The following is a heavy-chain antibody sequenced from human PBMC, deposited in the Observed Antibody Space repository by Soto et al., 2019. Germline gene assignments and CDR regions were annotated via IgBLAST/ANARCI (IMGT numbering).Heavy chain of an antibody. D-gene: IGHD1-1*01. CDR1: GLTFSMYW. J-gene: IGHJ4*02. Sequence: GGSLRLSCAASGLTFSMYWMHWVRQVPGKGPEWVSRINDDGISTNYADSVKGRFTISRDNAKNTLYLQMNALRVEETAVYYCTRGPRSTSTGTGAFWGQGTLVTVSS. V-gene: IGHV3-74*01. CDR3: TRGPRSTSTGTGAF. CDR2: INDDGIST.